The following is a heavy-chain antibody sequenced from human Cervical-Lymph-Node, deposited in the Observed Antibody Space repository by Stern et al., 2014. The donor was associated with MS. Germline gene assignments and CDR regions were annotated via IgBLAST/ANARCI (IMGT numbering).Heavy chain of an antibody. Sequence: EVQLVESGGGLVQPGGSLRLSCATTGFPFNDHYLDWVRQAPGKRLEWIARHRDRARSHTTEYAASVKGRFTISRDYFKESLYLQMNSLRPEDTAVYYCTRSTFGLGNFDSWGQGTLVTVSS. D-gene: IGHD3/OR15-3a*01. CDR2: HRDRARSHTT. CDR3: TRSTFGLGNFDS. CDR1: GFPFNDHY. V-gene: IGHV3-72*01. J-gene: IGHJ4*02.